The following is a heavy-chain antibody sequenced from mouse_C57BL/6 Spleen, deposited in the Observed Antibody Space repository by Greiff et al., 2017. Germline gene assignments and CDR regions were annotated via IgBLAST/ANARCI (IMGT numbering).Heavy chain of an antibody. D-gene: IGHD2-4*01. Sequence: EVMLVESGGGLVKPGGSLKLSCAASGFTFSSYAMSWVRQTPEKRLEWVATISDGGSYTYYPDNVKGRFTISRDNAKNNLYLQMSHLKSEDTAMYYCEREGYDYDGAWFAYWGQGTLVTVSA. V-gene: IGHV5-4*01. CDR2: ISDGGSYT. CDR1: GFTFSSYA. J-gene: IGHJ3*01. CDR3: EREGYDYDGAWFAY.